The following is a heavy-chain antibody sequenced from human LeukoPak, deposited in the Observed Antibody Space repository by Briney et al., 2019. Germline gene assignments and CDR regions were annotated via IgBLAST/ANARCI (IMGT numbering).Heavy chain of an antibody. V-gene: IGHV4-34*01. CDR3: ARDQQRLVRAFDI. CDR2: INHGGST. J-gene: IGHJ3*02. D-gene: IGHD6-13*01. Sequence: SETLSLTCAVYGGSFSGYYWSWIHQPPGKGLEWIGEINHGGSTNYNPSLKSRVTISVDTSKNQFSLKLSSVSAADTAVYYCARDQQRLVRAFDIWGQGTMVTVSS. CDR1: GGSFSGYY.